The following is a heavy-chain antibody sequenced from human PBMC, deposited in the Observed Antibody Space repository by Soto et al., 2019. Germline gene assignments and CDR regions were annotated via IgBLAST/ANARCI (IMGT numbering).Heavy chain of an antibody. CDR1: GGTFSSYT. D-gene: IGHD2-21*02. CDR3: ARAPYCGGDCYVEYFQH. V-gene: IGHV1-69*02. Sequence: ASVKVSCKASGGTFSSYTISWVRQAPGQGLEWMGRIIPILGIANYAQKFQGRVTITADKSTSTAYMELSSLRSEDTAVYYCARAPYCGGDCYVEYFQHWGQGTLVTVSS. CDR2: IIPILGIA. J-gene: IGHJ1*01.